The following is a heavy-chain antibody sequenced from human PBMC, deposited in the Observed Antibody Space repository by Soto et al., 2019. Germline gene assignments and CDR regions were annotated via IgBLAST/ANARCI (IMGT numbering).Heavy chain of an antibody. V-gene: IGHV4-59*11. CDR1: GGSISSHF. CDR3: ARDRDAFDY. CDR2: IYYSGST. J-gene: IGHJ4*02. Sequence: SETLSLTCTVSGGSISSHFWSWIRQPPGKGLEWIGYIYYSGSTNYNPSLKSRVNISVDTSKNQFSLKLSSVTAADTAVYYCARDRDAFDYWGQGTLVTVS.